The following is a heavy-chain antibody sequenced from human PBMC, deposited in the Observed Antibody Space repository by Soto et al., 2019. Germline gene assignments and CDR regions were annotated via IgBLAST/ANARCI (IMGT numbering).Heavy chain of an antibody. Sequence: SETLSLTCTVSGGSISSSSYYWGWIRQPPGKGLEWIGSISHTGSTYYNPSLKSRVTISVDTSKNQFSLKLSSVTAADTAVYYCATLYGSGSYYYYYGMDVWGQGTTVTVSS. CDR1: GGSISSSSYY. V-gene: IGHV4-39*01. CDR2: ISHTGST. D-gene: IGHD3-10*01. CDR3: ATLYGSGSYYYYYGMDV. J-gene: IGHJ6*02.